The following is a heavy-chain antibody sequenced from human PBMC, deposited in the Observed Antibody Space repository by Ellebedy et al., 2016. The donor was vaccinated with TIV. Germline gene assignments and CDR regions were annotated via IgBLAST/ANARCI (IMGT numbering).Heavy chain of an antibody. CDR2: IIPIFGTA. CDR3: ARGMVRGGHYYYGMDV. Sequence: SVKVSCXASGGTFSSYAISWVRQAPGQGLEWMGGIIPIFGTANYAQKFQGRVTITADESTSTAYMELSSLRSEDTAVYYCARGMVRGGHYYYGMDVWGQGTTVTVSS. D-gene: IGHD3-10*01. J-gene: IGHJ6*02. CDR1: GGTFSSYA. V-gene: IGHV1-69*13.